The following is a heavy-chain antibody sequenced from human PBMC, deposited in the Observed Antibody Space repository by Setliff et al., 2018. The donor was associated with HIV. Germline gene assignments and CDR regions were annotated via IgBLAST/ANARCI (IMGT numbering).Heavy chain of an antibody. J-gene: IGHJ4*02. Sequence: ASVKVSCKASGFTFTTYAVHWVRQAPGQRPEWMGWINAANGKTRCPQRFEARVTITMDTGASTAYMELNSLRSEDSAVYYCARGVIRGVISQGGLDYWGPGTLVTVS. CDR2: INAANGKT. CDR1: GFTFTTYA. CDR3: ARGVIRGVISQGGLDY. V-gene: IGHV1-3*01. D-gene: IGHD3-10*01.